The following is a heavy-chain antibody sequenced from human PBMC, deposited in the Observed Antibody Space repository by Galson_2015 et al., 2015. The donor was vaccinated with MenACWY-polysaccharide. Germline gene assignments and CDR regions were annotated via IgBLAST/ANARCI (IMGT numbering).Heavy chain of an antibody. CDR1: GDTFTSSW. CDR2: IYPGDSET. Sequence: QSGAEVKKPGESLKISFTGSGDTFTSSWIGWVRQMPGKGLEWMGIIYPGDSETIYSPSFQGQVTISADKSITTAYLQWSSLKTSEPAMFYCARRGNDYDSNLGRGWYFDLWGRGTLVTVSS. CDR3: ARRGNDYDSNLGRGWYFDL. V-gene: IGHV5-51*03. J-gene: IGHJ2*01. D-gene: IGHD3-22*01.